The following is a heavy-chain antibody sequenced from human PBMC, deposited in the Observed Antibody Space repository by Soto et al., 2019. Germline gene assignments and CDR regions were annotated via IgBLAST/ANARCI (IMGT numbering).Heavy chain of an antibody. CDR2: ISQDGSQT. CDR1: VFIFSDNW. Sequence: XGSLRLSCATSVFIFSDNWVSCLRQAPGKWLEWVAHISQDGSQTLYVDSVKGRFTISRDNAESSLFLQMNSLRADDTAVYHYVSWGDIVVSKDWGQGGLVSVSS. J-gene: IGHJ4*02. CDR3: VSWGDIVVSKD. D-gene: IGHD2-8*02. V-gene: IGHV3-7*01.